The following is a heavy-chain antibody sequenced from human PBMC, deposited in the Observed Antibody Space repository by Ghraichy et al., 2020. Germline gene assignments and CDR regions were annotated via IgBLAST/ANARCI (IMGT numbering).Heavy chain of an antibody. CDR2: ISGSGGST. CDR1: GFTFSSYA. Sequence: LSLTCAASGFTFSSYAMSWVRQAPGKGLEWVSAISGSGGSTYYADSVKGRFTISRDNSKNTLYLQMNSLRAEDTAVYYCAKVSRDSGYYYWGQGTLVTVSS. V-gene: IGHV3-23*01. CDR3: AKVSRDSGYYY. J-gene: IGHJ4*02. D-gene: IGHD5-12*01.